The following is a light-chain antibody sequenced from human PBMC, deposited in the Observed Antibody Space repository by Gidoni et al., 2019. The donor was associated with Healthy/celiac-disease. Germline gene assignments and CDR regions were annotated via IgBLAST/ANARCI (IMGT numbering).Light chain of an antibody. CDR1: QSISSW. CDR3: QQYNSYLCS. Sequence: DIQMTQSPSTLSASVGDRVTITCRASQSISSWLAWYQQKPGKAPKLLIYKASSVESGVPSRFSGSGSGTEFTLTISSLQPDDFATYYCQQYNSYLCSFXXXTKLEIK. CDR2: KAS. J-gene: IGKJ2*04. V-gene: IGKV1-5*03.